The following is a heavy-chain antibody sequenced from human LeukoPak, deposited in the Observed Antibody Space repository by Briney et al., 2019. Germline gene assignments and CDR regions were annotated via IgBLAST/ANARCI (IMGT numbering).Heavy chain of an antibody. Sequence: ASVKVSCKASGYTFTTYPVNWVRQAPGQRLEWMGWINAGNGNTKYSQKFQGRVTITRDTSASTAYMELSSLRSEDTAVYYCARSRGFHSSGWPSNWFDPWGQGTLVTVSP. CDR2: INAGNGNT. CDR3: ARSRGFHSSGWPSNWFDP. D-gene: IGHD6-19*01. J-gene: IGHJ5*02. CDR1: GYTFTTYP. V-gene: IGHV1-3*01.